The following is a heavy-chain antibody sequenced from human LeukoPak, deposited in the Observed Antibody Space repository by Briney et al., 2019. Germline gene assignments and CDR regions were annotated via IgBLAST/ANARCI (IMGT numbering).Heavy chain of an antibody. Sequence: PGGSLRLSCAASGFTFRDYEMNWARQAPGKGLEWVAYISSSGTTVYYLDSVKGRFYISRDNAKNLLYLQMNSLRAEDTAVYFCAAKEGTQSDFDYWGQGTLVTVSS. CDR2: ISSSGTTV. CDR1: GFTFRDYE. CDR3: AAKEGTQSDFDY. D-gene: IGHD1-14*01. J-gene: IGHJ4*02. V-gene: IGHV3-48*03.